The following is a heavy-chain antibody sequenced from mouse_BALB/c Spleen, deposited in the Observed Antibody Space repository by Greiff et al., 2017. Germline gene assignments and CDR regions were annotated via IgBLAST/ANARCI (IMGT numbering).Heavy chain of an antibody. CDR3: AREDDYGGAWFAY. V-gene: IGHV5-9-4*01. CDR1: GFTFSSYA. J-gene: IGHJ3*01. CDR2: ISSGGSYT. D-gene: IGHD2-4*01. Sequence: DVMLVESGGGLVKPGGSLKLSCAASGFTFSSYAMSWVRQSPEKRLEWVAEISSGGSYTYYPDTVTGRFTISRDNAKNTLYLEMSSLRSEDTAMYYCAREDDYGGAWFAYWGQGTLVTVSA.